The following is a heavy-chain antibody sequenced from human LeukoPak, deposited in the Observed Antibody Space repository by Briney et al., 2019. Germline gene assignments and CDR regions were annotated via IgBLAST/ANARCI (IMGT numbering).Heavy chain of an antibody. CDR2: IYYSGST. CDR1: GGSISSYY. D-gene: IGHD6-13*01. J-gene: IGHJ4*02. V-gene: IGHV4-59*05. Sequence: SETLSLTCTVSGGSISSYYWSWIRQPPGKGLEWIGSIYYSGSTYYNPSLKSRVTISVDTSKNQFSLKLSSVTAADTAVYYCARQAGYSSSFFVYWGQGTLVTVSS. CDR3: ARQAGYSSSFFVY.